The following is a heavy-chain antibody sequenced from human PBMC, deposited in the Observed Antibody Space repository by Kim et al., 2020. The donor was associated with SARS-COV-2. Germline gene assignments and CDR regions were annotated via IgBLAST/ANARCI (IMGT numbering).Heavy chain of an antibody. Sequence: TKYAQNLQDRVTLTKETSTSTAYMELRSLISDDTAVYFCARDRDYRFDLWGQGTIVTVSS. CDR3: ARDRDYRFDL. D-gene: IGHD3-16*02. CDR2: T. V-gene: IGHV1-18*01. J-gene: IGHJ4*02.